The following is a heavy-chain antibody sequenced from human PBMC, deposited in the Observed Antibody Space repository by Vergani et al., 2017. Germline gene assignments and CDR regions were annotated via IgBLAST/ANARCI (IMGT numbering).Heavy chain of an antibody. D-gene: IGHD3-22*01. CDR1: GCSIRSSSYY. CDR3: ARGDSR. CDR2: IYYSGST. V-gene: IGHV4-39*07. Sequence: QLQLPESGPRLVKPSETLALTCTVSGCSIRSSSYYWGWIRHPPGKGLEWIGSIYYSGSTYYNPSLKSRVTISVDTSKNQFSLKMSSVTAADTAVYYCARGDSRWGQGTLVTVSS. J-gene: IGHJ4*02.